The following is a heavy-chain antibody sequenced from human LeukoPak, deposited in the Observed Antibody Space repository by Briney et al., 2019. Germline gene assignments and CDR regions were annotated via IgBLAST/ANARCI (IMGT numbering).Heavy chain of an antibody. CDR1: GFIFSNYG. D-gene: IGHD3-3*01. Sequence: GGSLRLSCAASGFIFSNYGMHWVRQAPGKGLEWVAFIRYDGNGKYYGDSVEGRFTISRDSSKNTLSLQMNSLKSEDTAVYYCAKGGYYDVWSAYDYWGQGTLVTVSS. CDR3: AKGGYYDVWSAYDY. V-gene: IGHV3-30*02. CDR2: IRYDGNGK. J-gene: IGHJ4*02.